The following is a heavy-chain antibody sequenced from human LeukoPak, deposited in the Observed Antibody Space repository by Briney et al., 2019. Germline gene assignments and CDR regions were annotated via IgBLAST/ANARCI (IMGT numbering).Heavy chain of an antibody. J-gene: IGHJ4*02. CDR2: ISSNSRNI. Sequence: GGSLRLSCAASGLTFSNAWVNWVRQAPGKGLEWVSSISSNSRNIYYADSVKGRFTISRDNAKNSLYLQMNSLRAEDTAVYFCARVKYSSSDFDYWGQGTLVTVSS. CDR1: GLTFSNAW. CDR3: ARVKYSSSDFDY. V-gene: IGHV3-21*01. D-gene: IGHD6-19*01.